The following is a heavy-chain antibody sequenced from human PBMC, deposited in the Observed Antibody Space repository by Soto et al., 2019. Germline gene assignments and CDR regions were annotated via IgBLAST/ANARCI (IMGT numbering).Heavy chain of an antibody. V-gene: IGHV3-30-3*02. CDR1: GFTFSSYA. D-gene: IGHD3-22*01. J-gene: IGHJ6*02. CDR2: ISYDGSNK. Sequence: GGSLRLSCAASGFTFSSYAMHWVRQAPGKGLEWVAVISYDGSNKYYADSVKGRFTISRDNSKNTLFLQMSSLRVEDTAVYYCAKRYYYDGSGPYGMDVWGQGTTVTVSS. CDR3: AKRYYYDGSGPYGMDV.